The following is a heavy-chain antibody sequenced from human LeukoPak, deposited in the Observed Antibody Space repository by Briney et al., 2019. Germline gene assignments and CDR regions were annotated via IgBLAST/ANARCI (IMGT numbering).Heavy chain of an antibody. V-gene: IGHV4-59*11. Sequence: PSETLSLTYTVSGDSINSHHWNWIRQPPGKGLEWIGYMYYSGSTKYNPSLKSRVAISIDTSKNQFSLKLSSVTAADTAVYYCARDTYDYYFDPWGQGTLVTVSS. CDR1: GDSINSHH. CDR2: MYYSGST. J-gene: IGHJ5*02. D-gene: IGHD5-12*01. CDR3: ARDTYDYYFDP.